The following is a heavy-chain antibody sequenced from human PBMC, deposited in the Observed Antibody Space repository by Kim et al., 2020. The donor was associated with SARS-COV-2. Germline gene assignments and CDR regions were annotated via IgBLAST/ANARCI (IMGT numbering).Heavy chain of an antibody. CDR3: ARYGDGYSYGYEDYFDY. V-gene: IGHV1-3*01. Sequence: QGRVTITRDTSASTAYMELSSLRSEDTAVYYCARYGDGYSYGYEDYFDYWGQGTLVTVSS. J-gene: IGHJ4*02. D-gene: IGHD5-18*01.